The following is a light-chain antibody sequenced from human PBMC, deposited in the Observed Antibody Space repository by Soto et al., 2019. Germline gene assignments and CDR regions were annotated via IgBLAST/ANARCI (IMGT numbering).Light chain of an antibody. V-gene: IGKV1-33*01. CDR1: QDISNY. CDR3: QQYQSYSS. J-gene: IGKJ4*01. CDR2: RAS. Sequence: DIQMTQSPSSLSASVGDRVTITCQASQDISNYLNWYQHKPGKAPNLLIYRASSLESGVPSRFSGSGSGTEFTLTISSLQPDDFATYYCQQYQSYSSFAGGTKVDIK.